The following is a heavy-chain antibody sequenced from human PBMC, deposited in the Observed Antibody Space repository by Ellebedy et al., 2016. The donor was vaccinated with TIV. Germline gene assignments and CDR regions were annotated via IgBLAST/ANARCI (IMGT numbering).Heavy chain of an antibody. CDR3: ARGVTYYYGFDV. D-gene: IGHD5-18*01. J-gene: IGHJ6*02. CDR2: IYYSGST. CDR1: GGSFSSYY. Sequence: SETLSLTCAVYGGSFSSYYWSWIRQPPGKGLEWIGYIYYSGSTNYNPSLKSRVTISVDTSKNQFSLKLNSVTAADTAVYFCARGVTYYYGFDVWGQGTTVTVSS. V-gene: IGHV4-59*01.